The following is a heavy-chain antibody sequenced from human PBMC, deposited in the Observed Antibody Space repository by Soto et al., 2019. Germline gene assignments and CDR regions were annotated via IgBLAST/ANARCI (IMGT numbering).Heavy chain of an antibody. CDR3: PGEVPGRAVAGDMFEP. J-gene: IGHJ5*02. CDR2: IYHSGST. D-gene: IGHD6-19*01. V-gene: IGHV4-38-2*02. Sequence: SGTLSLTSAVAAYSFSTGYSWGWIRQPTRKGLGWIGCIYHSGSTSSNPSLKSPFTISVDTSKNQFSLKLSSVTAADTAVYSGPGEVPGRAVAGDMFEPRGQGTLGTVSP. CDR1: AYSFSTGYS.